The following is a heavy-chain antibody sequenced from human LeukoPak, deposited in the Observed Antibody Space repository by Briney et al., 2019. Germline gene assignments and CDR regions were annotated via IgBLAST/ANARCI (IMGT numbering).Heavy chain of an antibody. Sequence: GWSLRLSCAASGFTFDDYAMHWVRQAPGKGLEWVSGISWNSGSIGYADSVKGRFTISRDNAKNSLYLQMNSLRAEDTALYYCAKDSGYNYGNIDYWGQGTLVTVSS. J-gene: IGHJ4*02. CDR2: ISWNSGSI. D-gene: IGHD5-18*01. CDR1: GFTFDDYA. V-gene: IGHV3-9*01. CDR3: AKDSGYNYGNIDY.